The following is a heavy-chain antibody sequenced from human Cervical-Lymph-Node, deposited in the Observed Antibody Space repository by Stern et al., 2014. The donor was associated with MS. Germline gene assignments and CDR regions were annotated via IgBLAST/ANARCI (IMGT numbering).Heavy chain of an antibody. CDR2: IKQDGREK. CDR3: ARVDDFWSGYYYYGMDV. CDR1: GFTFSSSW. D-gene: IGHD3-3*01. J-gene: IGHJ6*02. Sequence: EVQLVQSGGGLVQPGGSLRLSCAASGFTFSSSWMSWVRQAPGKGLEWVANIKQDGREKYYVDSVKGRFTISRDNAKNSLYLQMNSLRAEDTAVYYCARVDDFWSGYYYYGMDVWGQGTTVTVSS. V-gene: IGHV3-7*01.